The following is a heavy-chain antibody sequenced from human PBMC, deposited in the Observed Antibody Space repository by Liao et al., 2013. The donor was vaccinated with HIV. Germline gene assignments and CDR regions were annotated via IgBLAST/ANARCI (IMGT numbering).Heavy chain of an antibody. CDR3: ARDLIVATVRYYFDY. V-gene: IGHV4-61*02. J-gene: IGHJ4*02. D-gene: IGHD5-12*01. CDR2: ISRTGSA. Sequence: QVQMQESGPGLVKTLETLSLTCSVSRGSMNTGSFYWSWIRQPVGKGLEWIGRISRTGSADYSPSLKRRVTMSIDTSKNQFSLRLNSVTAADTAMYYCARDLIVATVRYYFDYWGQGSLVTVSS. CDR1: RGSMNTGSFY.